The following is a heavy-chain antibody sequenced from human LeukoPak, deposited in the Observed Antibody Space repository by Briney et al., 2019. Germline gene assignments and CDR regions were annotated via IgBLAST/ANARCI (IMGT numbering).Heavy chain of an antibody. Sequence: GGSLRLSCAASGNYWMHWVRQAPGKGLVWVSHINSDGSWTSYADSVKGRFTISKNNAKNTVYLQMNNLRAEDTAVYYCVSFYETYWGRGTLVTVSS. D-gene: IGHD2/OR15-2a*01. CDR3: VSFYETY. V-gene: IGHV3-74*01. CDR2: INSDGSWT. CDR1: GNYW. J-gene: IGHJ4*02.